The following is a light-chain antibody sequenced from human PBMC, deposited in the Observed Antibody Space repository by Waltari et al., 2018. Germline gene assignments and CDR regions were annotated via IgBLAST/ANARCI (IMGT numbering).Light chain of an antibody. CDR1: QSISSY. V-gene: IGKV1-39*01. J-gene: IGKJ2*01. Sequence: DIQMTQSPSSLSASVGDRVTITCRASQSISSYLNWYQQKPGKAPKLLIYAASSLQSGVPSRFSGSGSVTDFTLTISSLQPEDFATYYCQQSYSTPQYTFGQGTKLEI. CDR3: QQSYSTPQYT. CDR2: AAS.